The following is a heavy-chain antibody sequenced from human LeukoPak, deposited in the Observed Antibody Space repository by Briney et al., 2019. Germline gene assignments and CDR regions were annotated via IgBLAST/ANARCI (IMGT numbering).Heavy chain of an antibody. CDR2: ISGSGGST. D-gene: IGHD3-10*01. J-gene: IGHJ4*02. V-gene: IGHV3-23*01. Sequence: GGSPRLSCGASGFTFCSYAMSWGRPAPGGGVGWGLAISGSGGSTYYADSVKGRFTISRDNSKNTLYLQMNSLRAEDTAVYYCAKDDGSGSFFLDYWGQGTLVTVSS. CDR3: AKDDGSGSFFLDY. CDR1: GFTFCSYA.